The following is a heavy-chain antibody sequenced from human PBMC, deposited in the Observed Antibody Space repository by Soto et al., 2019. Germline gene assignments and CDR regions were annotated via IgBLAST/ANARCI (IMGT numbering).Heavy chain of an antibody. CDR1: GFTFSSYG. CDR3: ARDRGELWPKYYFDY. CDR2: IWYDGSNK. J-gene: IGHJ4*02. D-gene: IGHD3-10*01. Sequence: GGSLRLSCAASGFTFSSYGMHWVRQAPGKGLEWMAVIWYDGSNKYYADSVKGRFTISRDNSKNTLYLQMNSLRAEDTAVYYCARDRGELWPKYYFDYWGQGTLVTVSS. V-gene: IGHV3-33*08.